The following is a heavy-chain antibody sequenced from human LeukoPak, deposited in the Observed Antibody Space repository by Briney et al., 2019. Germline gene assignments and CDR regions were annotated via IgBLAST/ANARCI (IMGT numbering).Heavy chain of an antibody. CDR1: GFTFSSYW. CDR2: INSDGSGT. Sequence: GGSLRLSCAASGFTFSSYWMHWVRQVPGKGLVWVSRINSDGSGTSYADSVKGRFTLSRDNAKNTVYLQMNSLRAEDTAVYYCARGETARVDYWGQGILVTVSS. D-gene: IGHD3-16*01. CDR3: ARGETARVDY. V-gene: IGHV3-74*01. J-gene: IGHJ4*02.